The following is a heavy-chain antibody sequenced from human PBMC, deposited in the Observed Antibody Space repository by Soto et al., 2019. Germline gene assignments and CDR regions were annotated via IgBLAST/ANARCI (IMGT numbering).Heavy chain of an antibody. V-gene: IGHV3-33*01. D-gene: IGHD4-17*01. CDR3: ARGTVTTNYYYGMDV. CDR2: IGYDGSKT. Sequence: QVQLVESGGGVVQPGRSLRLSCAASGFTFSSYGMHWVRQAPGKGLEWVALIGYDGSKTYYADSVKGRFTISRDHSKNTLYLQMNSLRAEDTSVYYCARGTVTTNYYYGMDVW. CDR1: GFTFSSYG. J-gene: IGHJ6*01.